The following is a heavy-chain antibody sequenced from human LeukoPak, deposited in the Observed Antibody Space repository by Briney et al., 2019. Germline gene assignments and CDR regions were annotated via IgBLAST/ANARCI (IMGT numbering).Heavy chain of an antibody. Sequence: GGSLRLSCAVSGFTFSSYWMHWVRQAPGKGLVWVSRIVRDGSRINYADSVKGRFTISRDNGKNTLFLQMNSLRAEDAAVYYCVRGNDYGGPHYWGQGTLVTVSS. J-gene: IGHJ4*02. V-gene: IGHV3-74*01. D-gene: IGHD4-23*01. CDR2: IVRDGSRI. CDR3: VRGNDYGGPHY. CDR1: GFTFSSYW.